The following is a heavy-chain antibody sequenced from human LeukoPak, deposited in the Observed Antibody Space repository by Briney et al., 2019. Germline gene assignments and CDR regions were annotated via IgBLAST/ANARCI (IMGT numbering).Heavy chain of an antibody. CDR2: IYPGDSKT. V-gene: IGHV5-51*01. J-gene: IGHJ4*02. D-gene: IGHD3-22*01. CDR1: GYSFTSHW. CDR3: ARPPYYYDRSY. Sequence: GESLKISCKGSGYSFTSHWIGWVRQMPGKGLERMGFIYPGDSKTRYSPSFQGQVTISADKSINTAYLQWSSLKASDSAMYYCARPPYYYDRSYWGQGTLVTVSS.